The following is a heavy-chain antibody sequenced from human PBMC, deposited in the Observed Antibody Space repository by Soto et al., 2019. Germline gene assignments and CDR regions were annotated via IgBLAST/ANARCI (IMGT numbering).Heavy chain of an antibody. V-gene: IGHV3-66*01. CDR3: ARGSGYFDSSGPYHEYFQH. CDR2: IYSGGST. J-gene: IGHJ1*01. D-gene: IGHD3-22*01. CDR1: GVTFSSFH. Sequence: GGSLRLSCAASGVTFSSFHMNWVRQAPGKGLEWVSVIYSGGSTYYADSVKGRFTISRDNSKNTLYLQMNSLRAEDTAVYYCARGSGYFDSSGPYHEYFQHWGQGTLVTVSS.